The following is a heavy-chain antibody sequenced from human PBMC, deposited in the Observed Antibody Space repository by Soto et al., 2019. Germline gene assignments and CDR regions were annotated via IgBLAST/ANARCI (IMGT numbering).Heavy chain of an antibody. CDR2: IYHSGST. CDR3: ARVTGSEHDY. Sequence: TSETLSLTCAVSGGSISSGGYSWSWIRQPPGKGLEWIGYIYHSGSTYYNPSLKSRVTISVDRSKNQFSLKLSSVTAADTAVYYCARVTGSEHDYWGQGTLVTVSS. J-gene: IGHJ4*02. D-gene: IGHD1-20*01. CDR1: GGSISSGGYS. V-gene: IGHV4-30-2*01.